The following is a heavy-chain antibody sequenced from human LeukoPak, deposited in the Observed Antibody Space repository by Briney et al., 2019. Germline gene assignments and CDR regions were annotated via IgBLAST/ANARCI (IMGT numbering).Heavy chain of an antibody. CDR2: ISGSGTI. D-gene: IGHD3-22*01. J-gene: IGHJ3*02. Sequence: SETLSLTCTVSGGSIHSYWSWIRQPAGKGLEWIGRISGSGTITYNPALQSRLTISVDTSKNHFSLKLSSVTAADTAVYYCARDVYYYDSSHSRAFDIWGQGTMVTVSS. V-gene: IGHV4-4*07. CDR3: ARDVYYYDSSHSRAFDI. CDR1: GGSIHSY.